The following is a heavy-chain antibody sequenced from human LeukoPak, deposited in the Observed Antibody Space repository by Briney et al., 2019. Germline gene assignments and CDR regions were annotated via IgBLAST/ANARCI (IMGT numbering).Heavy chain of an antibody. Sequence: GSLRLSCAASGFTFSSYSMNWVRQAPGKGLEWVSSISSSSSYIYYADSVKGRFTISRDNAKNSLYLQMNSLRAEDTAVYCCAKVNSATMVRDHNDYWGQGTLVTVSS. D-gene: IGHD3-10*01. CDR1: GFTFSSYS. V-gene: IGHV3-21*04. CDR2: ISSSSSYI. J-gene: IGHJ4*02. CDR3: AKVNSATMVRDHNDY.